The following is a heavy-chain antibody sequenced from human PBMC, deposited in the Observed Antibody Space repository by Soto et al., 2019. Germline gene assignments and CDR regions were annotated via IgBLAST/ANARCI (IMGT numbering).Heavy chain of an antibody. Sequence: GSLRLSCEASGFVFTNFWMHWVRHVPGKGLVWVARIDTSGHSTNYAESVKGRFTISRDNAKNTVSLQMNSLRVEDTGVYYCAKDSWYFDLWSQGSQVTVSS. D-gene: IGHD6-13*01. CDR1: GFVFTNFW. V-gene: IGHV3-74*01. CDR2: IDTSGHST. J-gene: IGHJ4*02. CDR3: AKDSWYFDL.